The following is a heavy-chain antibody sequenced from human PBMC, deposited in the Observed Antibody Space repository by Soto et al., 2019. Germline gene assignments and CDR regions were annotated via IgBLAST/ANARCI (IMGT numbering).Heavy chain of an antibody. CDR3: ARVNCAGDCRLFDY. CDR1: GFTFSDYA. J-gene: IGHJ4*02. Sequence: QVQLVESGGGVVQPGRSLRLSCAASGFTFSDYAMHWVRQAPGKGLEWVAIISYDGSNKFSADSVKGRFTISRDNSKNTLYLQMNSLRAEDTAVYICARVNCAGDCRLFDYWGQGTLVTVSS. D-gene: IGHD2-21*02. V-gene: IGHV3-30-3*01. CDR2: ISYDGSNK.